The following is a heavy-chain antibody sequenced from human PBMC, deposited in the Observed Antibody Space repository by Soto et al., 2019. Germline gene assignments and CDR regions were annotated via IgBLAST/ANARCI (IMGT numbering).Heavy chain of an antibody. CDR1: GFTFTNLW. Sequence: EVQLVESGGGLVQPGGSLRLSCAASGFTFTNLWIYWVRQTPEKGLVWVSGINGDGTITAYADSVKGRFTISGDNAKSTLYLQMNSLTIEDTALYYCVRDFRWGQGTLVTVSS. V-gene: IGHV3-74*01. CDR2: INGDGTIT. J-gene: IGHJ1*01. CDR3: VRDFR.